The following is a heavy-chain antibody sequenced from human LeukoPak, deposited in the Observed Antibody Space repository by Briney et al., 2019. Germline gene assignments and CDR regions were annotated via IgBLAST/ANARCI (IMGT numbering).Heavy chain of an antibody. Sequence: SETLSLTCTVSGGSISSGSYYWSWIRQPGGKGLEWIGRIYTSGSTNYNPSLKSRVTISVDTSKNQFSLKLSSVTAADTAVYYCARVPFYDLDGYNMVDIWGQGTMVTVSS. CDR2: IYTSGST. CDR3: ARVPFYDLDGYNMVDI. CDR1: GGSISSGSYY. J-gene: IGHJ3*02. V-gene: IGHV4-61*02. D-gene: IGHD5-24*01.